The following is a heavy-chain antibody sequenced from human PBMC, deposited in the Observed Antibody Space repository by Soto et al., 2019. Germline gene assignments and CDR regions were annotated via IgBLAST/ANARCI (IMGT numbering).Heavy chain of an antibody. CDR3: AKNPAGSYPCFDP. Sequence: GVSLRLSCAASGFTFSGSVMSWVRQAPGKGLEWVSGISNSGGSTEYADSVKGRFTISRDNSKNTLYLQMNSLRADDTAIYYCAKNPAGSYPCFDPWGQGTLVPVSS. CDR2: ISNSGGST. CDR1: GFTFSGSV. J-gene: IGHJ5*02. D-gene: IGHD3-10*01. V-gene: IGHV3-23*01.